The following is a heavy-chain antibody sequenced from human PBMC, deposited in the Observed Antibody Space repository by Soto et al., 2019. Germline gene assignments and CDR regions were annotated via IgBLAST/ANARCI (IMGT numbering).Heavy chain of an antibody. CDR1: GFTFSDAW. CDR3: SCSDRHYFGS. V-gene: IGHV3-15*01. CDR2: IKSRGSGGTT. J-gene: IGHJ4*02. Sequence: EVQVVESGGGLVQPGGYLRLSCATSGFTFSDAWMGWVRQAPGQGLEWVGRIKSRGSGGTTDYAAPVKGRSTISRDDSKRTVVLQMNSREIEDTAVYYCSCSDRHYFGSWRQGTLVIVTS. D-gene: IGHD3-16*02.